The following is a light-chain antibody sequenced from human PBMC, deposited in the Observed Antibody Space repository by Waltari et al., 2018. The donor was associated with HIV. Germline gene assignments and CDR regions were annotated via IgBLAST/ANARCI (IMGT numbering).Light chain of an antibody. CDR2: DAS. CDR1: QSVFTY. J-gene: IGKJ2*01. CDR3: QQRRAWPIT. Sequence: LTQSPVTLSFSVGERATVSCRASQSVFTYLAWYHQRPGQPPRLLIYDASNRATGIPPRFSASGSGTDFNLTISGLESEDFGLYFCQQRRAWPITFGQGTKVEIK. V-gene: IGKV3-11*01.